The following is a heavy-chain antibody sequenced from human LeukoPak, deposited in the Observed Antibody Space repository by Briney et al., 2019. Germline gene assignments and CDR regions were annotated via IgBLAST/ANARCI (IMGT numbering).Heavy chain of an antibody. V-gene: IGHV4-34*01. Sequence: SETLSLTCAVYGGSFSGYYWSWIRQPPGKGLEWIGEINHSGSTNYNPSLKSRVTISVDTSKNQFSLKLSSVTAADTAVYHCARGLYCSGGSCYFGYWGQGTLVTVSS. CDR1: GGSFSGYY. D-gene: IGHD2-15*01. CDR3: ARGLYCSGGSCYFGY. CDR2: INHSGST. J-gene: IGHJ4*02.